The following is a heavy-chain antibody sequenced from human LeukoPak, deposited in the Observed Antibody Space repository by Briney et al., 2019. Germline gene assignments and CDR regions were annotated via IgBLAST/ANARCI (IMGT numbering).Heavy chain of an antibody. CDR2: ISAYNGNT. CDR3: ARVTGGRYCSTTSRYMRGWFDP. V-gene: IGHV1-18*01. J-gene: IGHJ5*02. CDR1: GYTFTNYA. D-gene: IGHD2-2*02. Sequence: ASVKVSCKASGYTFTNYAISWVRQAPGQGLEWVGWISAYNGNTNYAQKLQGRVTMTTDTSTSTAYMDLRSLRSEDTAVYYCARVTGGRYCSTTSRYMRGWFDPWGQGTLVTVSS.